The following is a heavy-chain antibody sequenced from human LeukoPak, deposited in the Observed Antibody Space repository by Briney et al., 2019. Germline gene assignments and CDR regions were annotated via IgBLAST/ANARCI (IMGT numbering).Heavy chain of an antibody. CDR2: ISPGGETT. CDR1: GYTFTRYY. J-gene: IGHJ5*02. V-gene: IGHV1-46*01. CDR3: ARGRDYYAVSGYHNWFDA. Sequence: ASVKVSCKASGYTFTRYYMHWVRQAPGQGLEWMGIISPGGETTSYAQKFQGRVTMTRDTSTRTVYLDLSSLRSEDTAVYYCARGRDYYAVSGYHNWFDAWGQGTLVTVSS. D-gene: IGHD3-22*01.